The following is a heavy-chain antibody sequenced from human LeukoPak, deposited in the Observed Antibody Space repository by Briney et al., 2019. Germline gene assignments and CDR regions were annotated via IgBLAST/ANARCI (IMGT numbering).Heavy chain of an antibody. Sequence: GGSLRLSCAASGLTFSSHWVHWVRQAPGKGLVWVSRITNDGSSTTYADSVKGRFTISRDNAKNMLYLQVNSLRAEDTAVYYCARNPAYSTGWVDYWGQGTLVTVSS. CDR1: GLTFSSHW. V-gene: IGHV3-74*01. CDR2: ITNDGSST. J-gene: IGHJ4*02. CDR3: ARNPAYSTGWVDY. D-gene: IGHD6-19*01.